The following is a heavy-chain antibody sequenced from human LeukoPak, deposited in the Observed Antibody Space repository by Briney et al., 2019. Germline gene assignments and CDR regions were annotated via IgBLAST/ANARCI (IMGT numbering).Heavy chain of an antibody. CDR2: ISYDGSNK. D-gene: IGHD6-13*01. CDR3: PRGIAACPHGASGWFDP. Sequence: GGSLRLSCAASGFTFSSYAMHWVRQAPGKGLEWVAVISYDGSNKYYADSVKGRFTISRDNSKNTLYLQMNSLRAEDTAVYYCPRGIAACPHGASGWFDPWGQGTLVTVSS. CDR1: GFTFSSYA. J-gene: IGHJ5*02. V-gene: IGHV3-30-3*01.